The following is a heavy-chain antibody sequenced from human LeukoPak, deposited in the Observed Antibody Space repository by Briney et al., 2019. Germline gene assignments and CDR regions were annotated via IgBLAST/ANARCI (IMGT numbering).Heavy chain of an antibody. CDR1: GYSISSGYY. J-gene: IGHJ4*02. D-gene: IGHD3-10*01. CDR3: AILLWFGEPKGWDY. Sequence: SETLSLTCTDSGYSISSGYYWGWTRQPPGKGLEWIGSIYHSGSTYYNPSLKSRVTISVDTSKNQFSLKLSSVTAADTAVYYCAILLWFGEPKGWDYWGQGTLVTVSS. V-gene: IGHV4-38-2*02. CDR2: IYHSGST.